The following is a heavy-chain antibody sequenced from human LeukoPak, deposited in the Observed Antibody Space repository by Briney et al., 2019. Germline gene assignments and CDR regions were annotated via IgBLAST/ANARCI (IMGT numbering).Heavy chain of an antibody. J-gene: IGHJ5*02. CDR1: GYTFTGYY. V-gene: IGHV1-2*02. CDR2: INPNSGGT. CDR3: ARAPPITRGPFDP. Sequence: ASVKVSCKASGYTFTGYYMHWVRQAPGQGLEWMGWINPNSGGTIYAQKFQGRVTMTRDTSISTVYMELSRLRSDDTAVYYCARAPPITRGPFDPWGQGALVPVSS. D-gene: IGHD3-10*01.